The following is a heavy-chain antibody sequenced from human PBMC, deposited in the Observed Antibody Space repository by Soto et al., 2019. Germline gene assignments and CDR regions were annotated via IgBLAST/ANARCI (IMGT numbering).Heavy chain of an antibody. J-gene: IGHJ3*02. CDR1: GFTFSSYD. CDR3: ARGVDGSSTSCAYACDI. V-gene: IGHV3-13*01. Sequence: GGSLRLSCAASGFTFSSYDMHWVRQATGKGLEWVSAIGTAGDTYYPVSVKGRFTISRENAKNSLYLQMNSLRAGDTAVYYCARGVDGSSTSCAYACDIWGQGTMVTVSS. CDR2: IGTAGDT. D-gene: IGHD2-2*01.